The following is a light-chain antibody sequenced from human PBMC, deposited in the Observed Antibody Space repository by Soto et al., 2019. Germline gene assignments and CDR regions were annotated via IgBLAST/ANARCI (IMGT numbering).Light chain of an antibody. Sequence: DIQMTQSPSTLSASVGDRVTITCRASQSISSWLAWYQQKPGKAPKLLIYDASSLESGVPSRFSGSRSGTEFTLNISSLQPDDFATYYCQQYNSYPWTFGIETKVEIK. J-gene: IGKJ1*01. V-gene: IGKV1-5*01. CDR3: QQYNSYPWT. CDR2: DAS. CDR1: QSISSW.